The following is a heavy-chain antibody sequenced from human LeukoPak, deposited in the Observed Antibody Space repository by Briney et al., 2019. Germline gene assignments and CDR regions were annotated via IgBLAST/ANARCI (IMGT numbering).Heavy chain of an antibody. Sequence: SETQSLTCSVSGGSISSSSYYWGWIRQSPGKGLVWIGSMYYRGTTYESSSLQSRLTLSIDTANNQFSLKLTSVTAADTAVYYCARVYSRSVVAGSRPDLWGQGLLITVS. CDR3: ARVYSRSVVAGSRPDL. CDR1: GGSISSSSYY. V-gene: IGHV4-39*01. CDR2: MYYRGTT. D-gene: IGHD2-21*01. J-gene: IGHJ4*02.